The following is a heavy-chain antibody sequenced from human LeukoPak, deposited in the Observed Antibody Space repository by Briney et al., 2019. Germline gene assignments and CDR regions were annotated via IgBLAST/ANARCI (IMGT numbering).Heavy chain of an antibody. CDR2: INPNSGGT. D-gene: IGHD5-24*01. CDR3: ARAGGGDGYNYNAFDI. CDR1: GYTFTGYY. J-gene: IGHJ3*02. Sequence: ASVKVSCKTSGYTFTGYYMHWVRQAPGQGLEWMGWINPNSGGTNYAQKFKGRVTMTRDTSFRTAYMDLSRLRSDDTAVYYCARAGGGDGYNYNAFDIWGHGTMVTVSS. V-gene: IGHV1-2*02.